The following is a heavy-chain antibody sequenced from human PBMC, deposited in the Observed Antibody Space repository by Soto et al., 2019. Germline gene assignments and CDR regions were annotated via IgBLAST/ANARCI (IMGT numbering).Heavy chain of an antibody. Sequence: ASVKVSCKASGGTFSSYAISWVRQAPGQGLEWMGGIIPIFGTANYAQKFQGRVTITADESTSTAYMELSSLRSEDTAVYYCARDSPPYCSNTSCYGSWFDPWGQGTLVTVSS. V-gene: IGHV1-69*13. CDR1: GGTFSSYA. J-gene: IGHJ5*02. CDR3: ARDSPPYCSNTSCYGSWFDP. D-gene: IGHD2-2*01. CDR2: IIPIFGTA.